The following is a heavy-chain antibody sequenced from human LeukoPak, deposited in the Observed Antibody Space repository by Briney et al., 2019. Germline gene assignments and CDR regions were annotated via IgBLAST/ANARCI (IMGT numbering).Heavy chain of an antibody. CDR3: ARGRLRYFDWLLLSWFDP. CDR1: GGSFSGYY. D-gene: IGHD3-9*01. V-gene: IGHV4-34*01. J-gene: IGHJ5*02. CDR2: INHSGST. Sequence: SETLSLTCAVYGGSFSGYYWSWIRQPPGKGLEWSGEINHSGSTNYNPSLKGRVTISVDTSKNQFSLKLSSVTAADTAVYYCARGRLRYFDWLLLSWFDPWGQGTLVTVSS.